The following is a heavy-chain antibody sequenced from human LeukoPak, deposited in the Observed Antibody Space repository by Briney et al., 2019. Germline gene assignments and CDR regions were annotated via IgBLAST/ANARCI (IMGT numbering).Heavy chain of an antibody. Sequence: SVKVSCTASGGTFSSYAISWVRQAPGQGLEWMGGIIPIFGTANYAQKFQGRVTITTDESTSTAYMELSSLRSEDTAVYYCAGSASGYEFDYWGQGTLVTVSS. CDR1: GGTFSSYA. CDR3: AGSASGYEFDY. V-gene: IGHV1-69*05. CDR2: IIPIFGTA. J-gene: IGHJ4*02. D-gene: IGHD5-12*01.